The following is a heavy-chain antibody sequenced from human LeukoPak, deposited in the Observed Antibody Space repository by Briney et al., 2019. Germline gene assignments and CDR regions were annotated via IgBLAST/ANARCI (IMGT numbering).Heavy chain of an antibody. Sequence: SETLSLTCAVYGGSFSGYYWSWIRQPPGKGLEWIGEINHSGSTNYNPSLKSRVTISVDTSKNQFSLKLSSVTAADTAVYYCARKRWFDPWGQGTLVTVSS. CDR1: GGSFSGYY. CDR2: INHSGST. V-gene: IGHV4-34*01. J-gene: IGHJ5*02. CDR3: ARKRWFDP.